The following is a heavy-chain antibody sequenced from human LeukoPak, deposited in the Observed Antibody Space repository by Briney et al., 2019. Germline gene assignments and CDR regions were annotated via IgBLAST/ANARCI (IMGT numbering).Heavy chain of an antibody. CDR2: IYYSGST. CDR1: GGSISSHY. D-gene: IGHD2-2*01. J-gene: IGHJ6*02. V-gene: IGHV4-59*11. Sequence: PSETLSLTCTVSGGSISSHYWSWIRQPPGKGLEWIGYIYYSGSTNYNPSLKSRVTISVDTSKNQFSLKLSSVTAADTAVYYCARARPSPSMDVWGQGTTVTVSS. CDR3: ARARPSPSMDV.